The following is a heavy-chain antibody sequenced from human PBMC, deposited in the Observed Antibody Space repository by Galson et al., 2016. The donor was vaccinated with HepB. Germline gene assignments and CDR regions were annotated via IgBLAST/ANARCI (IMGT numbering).Heavy chain of an antibody. CDR3: ARLVGTLRELRGMDV. D-gene: IGHD1-26*01. CDR2: IYHSGST. Sequence: SETLSLTCAVSGGSISSSDWWNWVRQPPGKGLEWIGEIYHSGSTNYNPSLERRVNLSVAKSKNQSPLRLRSVTAAGTAVDYCARLVGTLRELRGMDVWGQGTTVTVAS. J-gene: IGHJ6*02. V-gene: IGHV4-4*02. CDR1: GGSISSSDW.